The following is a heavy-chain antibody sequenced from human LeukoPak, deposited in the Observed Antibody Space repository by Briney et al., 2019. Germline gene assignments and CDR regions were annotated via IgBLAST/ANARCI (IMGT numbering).Heavy chain of an antibody. CDR3: GKRREVRGVIDYGMDV. D-gene: IGHD3-10*01. CDR2: ISYDGSNK. V-gene: IGHV3-30-3*01. J-gene: IGHJ6*02. CDR1: GFTFSSYA. Sequence: GRSLRLSCAASGFTFSSYAMHWVRQAPGKGLEWVAVISYDGSNKYYADSVKGRFTISRDNSKNTLYLQMNSLRAEDTAVYYCGKRREVRGVIDYGMDVWGQGTTVTVSS.